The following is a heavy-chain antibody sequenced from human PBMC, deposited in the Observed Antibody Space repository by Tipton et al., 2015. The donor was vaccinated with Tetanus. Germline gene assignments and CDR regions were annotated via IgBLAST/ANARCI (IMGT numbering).Heavy chain of an antibody. D-gene: IGHD6-19*01. V-gene: IGHV4-39*01. J-gene: IGHJ4*02. CDR2: IYYSGST. CDR1: GGSISSSSYY. Sequence: TLSLTCTASGGSISSSSYYWGWIRQPPGKGLEWIGSIYYSGSTYYNPSLKSRVTISVDTSKNQFSLKLSSVTAADTAVYYCARQSRQWLVLDYWGQGTLVTVSS. CDR3: ARQSRQWLVLDY.